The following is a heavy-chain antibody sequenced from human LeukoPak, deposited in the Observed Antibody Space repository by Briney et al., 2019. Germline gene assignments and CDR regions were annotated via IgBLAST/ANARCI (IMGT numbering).Heavy chain of an antibody. Sequence: SETLSLTCTVSGGSISSSSYYWGWIRQPPGKGLEWIGSIYYSGSTYYNPSLKSRVTISVDTSKNQFSLKLSSVTAADTAVYYCARAAAGPPYWYFDLWGRGTLVTVSS. CDR1: GGSISSSSYY. D-gene: IGHD6-13*01. CDR2: IYYSGST. V-gene: IGHV4-39*01. CDR3: ARAAAGPPYWYFDL. J-gene: IGHJ2*01.